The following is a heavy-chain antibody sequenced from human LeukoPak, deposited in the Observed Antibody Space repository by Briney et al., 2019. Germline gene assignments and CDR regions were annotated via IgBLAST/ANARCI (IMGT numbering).Heavy chain of an antibody. Sequence: GESLKISCSGSGYSFTSYWISWVRQMPGKGLEWMGRIDPSDSYTNYSPSFQGHVTISAGKSISTAYLQWSSLKASDTAMYYCARHARRTVQKYFDYWGQGTLVTVSS. J-gene: IGHJ4*02. CDR1: GYSFTSYW. CDR3: ARHARRTVQKYFDY. CDR2: IDPSDSYT. D-gene: IGHD4-11*01. V-gene: IGHV5-10-1*01.